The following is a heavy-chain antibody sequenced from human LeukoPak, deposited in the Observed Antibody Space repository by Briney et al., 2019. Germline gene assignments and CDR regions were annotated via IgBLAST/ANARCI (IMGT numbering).Heavy chain of an antibody. CDR2: MSGSGGST. V-gene: IGHV3-23*01. Sequence: GGSLRLSCAASGFTLSIYGMSWVRQAPGRGLEWVSAMSGSGGSTYYADSVKGRFTISRDNANNSLYLQMNSLRAEDTAVYYCARDYGGSSPFDYWGQGTLVTVSS. J-gene: IGHJ4*02. CDR1: GFTLSIYG. D-gene: IGHD4-23*01. CDR3: ARDYGGSSPFDY.